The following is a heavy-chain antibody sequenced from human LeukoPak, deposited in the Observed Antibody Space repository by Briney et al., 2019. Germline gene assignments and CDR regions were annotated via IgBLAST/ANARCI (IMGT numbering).Heavy chain of an antibody. CDR1: GYSFTSYW. V-gene: IGHV5-51*01. D-gene: IGHD3-22*01. CDR2: IYPGDSDT. Sequence: GESLKISCKGSGYSFTSYWIGWVRPMPGKSLEWMGIIYPGDSDTRYSPYFQGQVTISADKSISTAYLQWSSLKASDTAMYYCARQSTHDSSGYPSGPFDPWGQGTLVTVSS. CDR3: ARQSTHDSSGYPSGPFDP. J-gene: IGHJ5*02.